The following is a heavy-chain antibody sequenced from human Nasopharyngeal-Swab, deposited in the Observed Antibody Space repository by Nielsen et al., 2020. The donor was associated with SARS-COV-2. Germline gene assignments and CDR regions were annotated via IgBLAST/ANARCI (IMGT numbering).Heavy chain of an antibody. CDR2: IDWGDDK. V-gene: IGHV2-70*20. J-gene: IGHJ6*02. D-gene: IGHD1-1*01. CDR3: ARMPVQLERPGDYYYYGMDV. Sequence: SGPTLVNPTQTLTLTCTFSGFSLSTSGMCVSWVRQPPGKALEWLALIDWGDDKYYSTSLKTRLTISKDTSKNQVVLTMTNMDPVDTATYYCARMPVQLERPGDYYYYGMDVWGQGTTVTVSS. CDR1: GFSLSTSGMC.